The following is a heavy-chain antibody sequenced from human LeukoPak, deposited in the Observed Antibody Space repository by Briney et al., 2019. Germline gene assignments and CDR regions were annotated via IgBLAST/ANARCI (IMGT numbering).Heavy chain of an antibody. V-gene: IGHV3-7*05. CDR2: IKPDGSEK. CDR3: ARGRMAVAGSYEY. J-gene: IGHJ4*02. Sequence: GGSLRLSCTASGITFGSYWMTWVRQAPGKGLECVANIKPDGSEKYYVDSVEGRFTISRDNAKNSLFLEMNSLRAEDTAVYYCARGRMAVAGSYEYWGQGTLVSVSS. D-gene: IGHD6-19*01. CDR1: GITFGSYW.